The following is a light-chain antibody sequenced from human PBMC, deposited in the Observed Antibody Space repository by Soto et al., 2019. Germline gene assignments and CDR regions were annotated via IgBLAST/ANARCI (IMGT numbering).Light chain of an antibody. CDR1: QSVSSN. Sequence: EIVMTQSPATLSVSPGERATLSCRASQSVSSNLAWYQQKPGQAPRLLIYGASTRATGIPARFSGSGSGTEFTLTFISLQSEDFAIYYCQAYNNWPLTFGQGTKLEIK. J-gene: IGKJ2*01. CDR3: QAYNNWPLT. CDR2: GAS. V-gene: IGKV3-15*01.